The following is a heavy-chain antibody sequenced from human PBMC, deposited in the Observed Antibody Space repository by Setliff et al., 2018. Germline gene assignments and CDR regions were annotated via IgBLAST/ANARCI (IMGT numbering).Heavy chain of an antibody. J-gene: IGHJ4*02. D-gene: IGHD6-19*01. CDR1: GGTFTYYY. CDR3: ARLRGIAVPGAPKYYSPGY. V-gene: IGHV4-34*01. CDR2: ITHTGTTGST. Sequence: SETLSLTCAASGGTFTYYYWTWIRQSPAKGLEWIGEITHTGTTGSTKYNPSLKSRVSISVDTSKNQFSLELTSVTAADAAVYYCARLRGIAVPGAPKYYSPGYWGQGTLVTVSS.